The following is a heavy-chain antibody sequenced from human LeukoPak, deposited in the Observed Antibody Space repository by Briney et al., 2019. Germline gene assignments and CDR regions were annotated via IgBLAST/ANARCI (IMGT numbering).Heavy chain of an antibody. V-gene: IGHV3-30*18. CDR3: AKDRIAVAGLGAFDI. Sequence: GRSLRPSCAASGFTFSSYGMHWVRQAPGKGLEWVAVISYDGSNKYYADSVKGRFTISRDNSKNTLYLQMNSLRAEDTAVYYCAKDRIAVAGLGAFDIWGQGTMVTVSS. CDR2: ISYDGSNK. J-gene: IGHJ3*02. CDR1: GFTFSSYG. D-gene: IGHD6-19*01.